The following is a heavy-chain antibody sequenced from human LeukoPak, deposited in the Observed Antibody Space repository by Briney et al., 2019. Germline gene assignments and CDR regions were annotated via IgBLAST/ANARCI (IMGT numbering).Heavy chain of an antibody. D-gene: IGHD5-24*01. V-gene: IGHV1-24*01. J-gene: IGHJ4*02. CDR1: GNTLSELS. Sequence: ASLKVSCKVPGNTLSELSMHWVRQAPGKGLEWMGGFDPEDGETIYAQKFQGRVTMTEDTFTDTAYMELRSPTSDDTAVYYCTTPRDGYWRSYFDYWGQGTLVTVSS. CDR2: FDPEDGET. CDR3: TTPRDGYWRSYFDY.